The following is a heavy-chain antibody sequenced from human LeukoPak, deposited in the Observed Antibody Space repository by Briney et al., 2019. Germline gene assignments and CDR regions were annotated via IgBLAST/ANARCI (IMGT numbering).Heavy chain of an antibody. D-gene: IGHD5-12*01. CDR3: ARDPSGYYYFDQ. J-gene: IGHJ4*02. V-gene: IGHV4-4*07. CDR2: IYSSGST. CDR1: GASISGFH. Sequence: PSETLSLTCTVSGASISGFHLNWIRQPAGKGLEWIGRIYSSGSTNYNPSLKSRITMPVDTSKNQFSLKLSSVPAADTAVYYCARDPSGYYYFDQWGQGTLVTVSS.